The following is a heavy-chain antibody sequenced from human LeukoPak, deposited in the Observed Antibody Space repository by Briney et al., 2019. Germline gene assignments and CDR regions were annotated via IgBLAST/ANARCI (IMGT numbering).Heavy chain of an antibody. CDR3: ARDLGGYGSDAFDI. D-gene: IGHD5-12*01. CDR2: ISSNGGST. Sequence: GSLRLSCAASGFTFSSYAMHWVRQAPGKGLEYVSAISSNGGSTYYANSVKGRFTISRDNSKNTLYLQMGSLRAEDMAVYYCARDLGGYGSDAFDIWGQGTMVTVSS. J-gene: IGHJ3*02. CDR1: GFTFSSYA. V-gene: IGHV3-64*01.